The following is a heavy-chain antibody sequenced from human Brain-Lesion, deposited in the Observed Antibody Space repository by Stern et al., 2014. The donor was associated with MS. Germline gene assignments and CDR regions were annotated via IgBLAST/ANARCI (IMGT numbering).Heavy chain of an antibody. CDR3: ARVYNTIYGIVTQRGSGMDV. CDR2: ITEDGTEK. J-gene: IGHJ6*02. CDR1: GFTFGNYW. V-gene: IGHV3-7*01. Sequence: EVQLVESGGGLVQPGGSLTMSCTAAGFTFGNYWMTWVRQAPGTGLVWVANITEDGTEKNYVDSVKGRFTISRDNARNALYLQMNSLRVEDTALYYCARVYNTIYGIVTQRGSGMDVWGQGTTVIVSS. D-gene: IGHD3-3*01.